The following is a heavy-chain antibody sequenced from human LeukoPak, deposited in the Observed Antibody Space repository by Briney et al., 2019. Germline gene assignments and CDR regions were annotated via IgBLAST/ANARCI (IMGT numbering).Heavy chain of an antibody. CDR2: IYSAGDT. V-gene: IGHV3-66*01. CDR3: GVLWFAKAFDY. D-gene: IGHD2-21*01. J-gene: IGHJ4*02. Sequence: GGSLILSCAASGFTVSSNYMSWVRQAPGKGLEWVSVIYSAGDTYYADSVRGRFTISRDNSKNTLYLQMYSLRVEDTAVYYCGVLWFAKAFDYWGQGTLVTVSS. CDR1: GFTVSSNY.